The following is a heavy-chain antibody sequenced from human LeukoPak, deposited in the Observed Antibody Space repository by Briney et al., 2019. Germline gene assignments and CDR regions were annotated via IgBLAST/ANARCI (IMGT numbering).Heavy chain of an antibody. V-gene: IGHV4-59*01. CDR3: ARGNYDIFLDY. CDR2: IYYSGST. CDR1: GGSISSYY. Sequence: PSETLSLTCTVSGGSISSYYWSWIRQPPGKGLEWIGYIYYSGSTNYNPSLKSRVTISVDTSKNQFSLKLSSVTAADTAVYYCARGNYDIFLDYWGQGTLVTVSS. J-gene: IGHJ4*02. D-gene: IGHD3-9*01.